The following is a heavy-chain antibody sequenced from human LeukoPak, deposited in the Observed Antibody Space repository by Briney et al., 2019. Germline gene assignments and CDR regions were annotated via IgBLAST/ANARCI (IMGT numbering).Heavy chain of an antibody. V-gene: IGHV4-39*01. Sequence: SETLSLTCTVPGDSINTKNYYWGWIRQPPGKGLEWIGSIYYSGNTYYNPSLKSRVTLSIDTSKNQFSLRLSSVTAADTAVYHCARHSYGTFDYWGQGTLVTVSS. CDR2: IYYSGNT. CDR1: GDSINTKNYY. CDR3: ARHSYGTFDY. D-gene: IGHD5-18*01. J-gene: IGHJ4*02.